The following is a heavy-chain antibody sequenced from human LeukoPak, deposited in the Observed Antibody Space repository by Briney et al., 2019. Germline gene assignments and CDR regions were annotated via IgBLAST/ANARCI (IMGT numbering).Heavy chain of an antibody. CDR2: IYPGDSDT. V-gene: IGHV5-51*01. D-gene: IGHD6-19*01. J-gene: IGHJ2*01. CDR1: GYSFTSYW. Sequence: GESLKISCKGSGYSFTSYWTGWVRQMPGKGLEWMGIIYPGDSDTRYSPSFQGQVTISADKSISTAYLQWSSLKASDTAMYYCARCRGHEIRSVDSSGWSYWYFDLWGRGTLVTVSS. CDR3: ARCRGHEIRSVDSSGWSYWYFDL.